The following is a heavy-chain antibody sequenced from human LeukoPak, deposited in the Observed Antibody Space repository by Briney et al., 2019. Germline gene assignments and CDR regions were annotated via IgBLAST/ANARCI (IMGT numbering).Heavy chain of an antibody. V-gene: IGHV1-3*01. CDR3: ARSSYDFLTGSPLLNSFDY. CDR1: GGTFSSYA. CDR2: INAGNGNT. J-gene: IGHJ4*02. Sequence: GASVKVSCKASGGTFSSYAISWVRQAPGQRLEWMGWINAGNGNTKYSQKFQGRVTITRDTSASTAYMELSSLRSEDTAVYYCARSSYDFLTGSPLLNSFDYWGQGTLVTVSS. D-gene: IGHD3-9*01.